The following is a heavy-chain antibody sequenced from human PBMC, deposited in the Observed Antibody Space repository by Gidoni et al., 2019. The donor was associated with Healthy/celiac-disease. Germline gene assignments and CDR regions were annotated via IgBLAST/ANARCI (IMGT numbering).Heavy chain of an antibody. Sequence: QVQLVESGGGVVQPGRSLRLSCAASGFTFSRYGMHWVRQAPGKGLEWVAVISYDGSNKYYADSVKGRFTISRDNSKNTLYLQMNSLRAEDTAVYYCAKDRRRGSTYYYYYGMDVWGQGTTVTVSS. CDR3: AKDRRRGSTYYYYYGMDV. CDR1: GFTFSRYG. V-gene: IGHV3-30*18. D-gene: IGHD5-12*01. CDR2: ISYDGSNK. J-gene: IGHJ6*02.